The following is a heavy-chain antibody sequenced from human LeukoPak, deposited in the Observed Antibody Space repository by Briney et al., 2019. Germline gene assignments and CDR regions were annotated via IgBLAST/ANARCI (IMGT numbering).Heavy chain of an antibody. CDR2: IFYSGST. V-gene: IGHV4-39*01. Sequence: SETLSLTCTVSGGSVGSNNYHWGWIRQPPGKRLEWIGTIFYSGSTNYNPSLKSRITISVDTSKNQFSLMLSSVTAADTALYYCARHESMGAAMAPVAIDYWGQGTLVTVSS. J-gene: IGHJ4*02. CDR3: ARHESMGAAMAPVAIDY. D-gene: IGHD5-18*01. CDR1: GGSVGSNNYH.